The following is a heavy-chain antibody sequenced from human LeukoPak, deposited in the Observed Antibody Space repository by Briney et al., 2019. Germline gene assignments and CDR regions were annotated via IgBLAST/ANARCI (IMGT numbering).Heavy chain of an antibody. D-gene: IGHD3-9*01. CDR3: ARGPHGRIYDILTGFDY. Sequence: ASVKVSCKASGYTFTGYYVHWVRQAPGQGREGMGWINPNSGGTNYAQKFQGRVTMTRDTSISTAYMELSRLRSDDTAVYYCARGPHGRIYDILTGFDYWGQGTLVTVSS. CDR1: GYTFTGYY. CDR2: INPNSGGT. V-gene: IGHV1-2*02. J-gene: IGHJ4*02.